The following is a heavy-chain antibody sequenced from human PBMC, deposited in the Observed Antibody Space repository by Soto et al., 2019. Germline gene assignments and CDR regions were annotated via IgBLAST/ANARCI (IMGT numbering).Heavy chain of an antibody. CDR1: GFTFSSHA. V-gene: IGHV3-23*01. CDR2: ISGSGGST. Sequence: VQLLESGGGLVQPGGSLKLSCAGSGFTFSSHAMTWVRQAPGKGLEWVSAISGSGGSTYYADSVRGRFTISRDNSKNTLYLQVNSLRAEDTAVYYCAKDLYAYYYYGLDVWGQGTTVTVSS. CDR3: AKDLYAYYYYGLDV. J-gene: IGHJ6*02. D-gene: IGHD3-16*01.